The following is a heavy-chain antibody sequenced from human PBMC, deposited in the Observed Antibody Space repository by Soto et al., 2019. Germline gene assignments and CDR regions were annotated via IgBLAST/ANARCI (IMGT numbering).Heavy chain of an antibody. Sequence: GASVKVSCKASGYTFTGYYMHWVRQAPGQGLEWMGWINPNSGGINYAQKFQGRVTMTRDTSISTAYMELSRLRSDDTAVYYCARAHPIVVVPAAIYYYYGMDVWGQGTTVTVSS. CDR3: ARAHPIVVVPAAIYYYYGMDV. CDR2: INPNSGGI. CDR1: GYTFTGYY. V-gene: IGHV1-2*02. D-gene: IGHD2-2*01. J-gene: IGHJ6*02.